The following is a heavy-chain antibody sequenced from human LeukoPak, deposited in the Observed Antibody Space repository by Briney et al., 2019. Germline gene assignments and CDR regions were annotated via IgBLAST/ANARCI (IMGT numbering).Heavy chain of an antibody. V-gene: IGHV3-33*01. J-gene: IGHJ4*02. CDR1: GFTFSSYG. CDR3: ARDRTRDCSGGGCYRHYFDY. D-gene: IGHD2-15*01. CDR2: ICYDGSNK. Sequence: PGRSLRLSCAASGFTFSSYGMHWVRQAPGKGLEWVAIICYDGSNKYYADSVRGRFTISRDNSKNTLYLQMNSLRAEDTAMYYCARDRTRDCSGGGCYRHYFDYWGQGTLVTVSS.